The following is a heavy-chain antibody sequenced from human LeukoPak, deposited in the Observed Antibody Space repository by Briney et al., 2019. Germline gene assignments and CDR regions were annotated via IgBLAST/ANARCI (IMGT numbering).Heavy chain of an antibody. CDR3: ARQLLHWFDP. J-gene: IGHJ5*02. CDR1: GGTFSSYA. CDR2: IIPIFGTA. D-gene: IGHD1-1*01. V-gene: IGHV1-69*13. Sequence: ASVKVSCKASGGTFSSYAISWVRQAPGQGLEWMGGIIPIFGTANYAQKFQGRVTITADESTSTAYMELSSLRSEDTAVYYCARQLLHWFDPWGQGTLVTVSS.